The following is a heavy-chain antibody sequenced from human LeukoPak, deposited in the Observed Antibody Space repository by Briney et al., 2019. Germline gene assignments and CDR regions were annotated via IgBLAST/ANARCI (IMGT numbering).Heavy chain of an antibody. D-gene: IGHD5-12*01. CDR2: IYYSGTT. J-gene: IGHJ4*02. V-gene: IGHV4-59*01. CDR3: ARDGGYETWFDY. Sequence: SETLSLTCTVSGGSISYYYWSWIRQSPGKGLEWIGYIYYSGTTNYNPSLKSRVTISVDTSKNQFSLKLSSVTAADTAVYYCARDGGYETWFDYWGQGTLVTVSS. CDR1: GGSISYYY.